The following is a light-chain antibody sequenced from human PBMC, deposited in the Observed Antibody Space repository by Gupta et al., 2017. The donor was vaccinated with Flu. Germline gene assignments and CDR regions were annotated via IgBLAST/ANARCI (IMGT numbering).Light chain of an antibody. CDR3: QQYESSPWT. V-gene: IGKV3-20*01. Sequence: EIVLTQSPGTLSLSPRERATLSCRASQSVSSSYLGWYQQKPGQAPRLLIYGASSRATAIPDRFSGSGSGTDFTLTISRLEPEDFAVYYCQQYESSPWTFGQGTKVEIK. CDR2: GAS. CDR1: QSVSSSY. J-gene: IGKJ1*01.